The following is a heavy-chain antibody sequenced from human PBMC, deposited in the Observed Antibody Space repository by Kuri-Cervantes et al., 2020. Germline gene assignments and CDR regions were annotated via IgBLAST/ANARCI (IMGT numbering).Heavy chain of an antibody. D-gene: IGHD6-13*01. CDR1: EFTFSSYK. V-gene: IGHV3-48*04. Sequence: GGSLRLSCAASEFTFSSYKMSWVRQGPGKGLEWVSYISSSSETIYYADSVKGRFTISRDNAKDSLFLQMNSLRAEDAAVYYCATCGVSATGRDWYFDLWGRGTLVTVSS. CDR3: ATCGVSATGRDWYFDL. CDR2: ISSSSETI. J-gene: IGHJ2*01.